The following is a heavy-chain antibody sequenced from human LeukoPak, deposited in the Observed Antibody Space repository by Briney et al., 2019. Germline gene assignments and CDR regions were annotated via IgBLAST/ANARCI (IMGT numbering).Heavy chain of an antibody. D-gene: IGHD3-10*02. V-gene: IGHV3-74*01. CDR2: IYSDGSRT. J-gene: IGHJ6*04. CDR3: AELGITMIGGV. CDR1: GFTLSSNW. Sequence: QSGGSLRLSCAGSGFTLSSNWMHWVRQGPGKGLVWVSRIYSDGSRTNYADSVKGRFTISRDNAKNSLYLQMNSLRAEDTAVYYCAELGITMIGGVWGKGTTVTISS.